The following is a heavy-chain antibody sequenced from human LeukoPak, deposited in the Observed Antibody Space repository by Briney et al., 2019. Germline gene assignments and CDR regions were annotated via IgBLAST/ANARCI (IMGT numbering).Heavy chain of an antibody. Sequence: PGRSLRLSCVASGFSFSSFGMHWVRQSPGKGLEWVAVISYDGSNKYYAGSVKGRFTFSRDNPKNTLYLQMDSLRAEDTAVYYCAKGYYSLFDWGQGTLVTVSS. V-gene: IGHV3-30*18. CDR1: GFSFSSFG. CDR3: AKGYYSLFD. J-gene: IGHJ4*02. D-gene: IGHD3-10*01. CDR2: ISYDGSNK.